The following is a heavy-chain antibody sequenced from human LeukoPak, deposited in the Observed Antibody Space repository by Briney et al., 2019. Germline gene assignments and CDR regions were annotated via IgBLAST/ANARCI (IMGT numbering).Heavy chain of an antibody. CDR3: AVKGGYNDLDAPFDY. D-gene: IGHD5-12*01. J-gene: IGHJ4*02. V-gene: IGHV3-74*01. CDR2: VNGDGTTT. CDR1: GFTFSSYW. Sequence: GGSLRLSCAASGFTFSSYWMHWVRQAPGKGLEWVSRVNGDGTTTTYADSVKGRFTISRDNAKNTLYLRMNSLRVEDTAVYYCAVKGGYNDLDAPFDYWGPGNLVTVSS.